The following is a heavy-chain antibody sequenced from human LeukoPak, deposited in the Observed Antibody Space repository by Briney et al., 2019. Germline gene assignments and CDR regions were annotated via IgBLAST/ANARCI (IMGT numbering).Heavy chain of an antibody. V-gene: IGHV1-18*01. CDR1: GYTFTSYG. Sequence: ASVKVSCKASGYTFTSYGISWVRQAPGQGLEWMGWISAYNGNTNYAQKLQGRVTMTTDTSTSTAYMELRSLRSDDTAVYYCARTRLPAAIGAFDLWGQGTLVTVSS. CDR2: ISAYNGNT. CDR3: ARTRLPAAIGAFDL. J-gene: IGHJ4*02. D-gene: IGHD2-2*02.